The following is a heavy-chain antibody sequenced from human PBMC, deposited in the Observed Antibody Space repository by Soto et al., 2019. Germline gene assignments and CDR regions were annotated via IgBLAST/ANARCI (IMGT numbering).Heavy chain of an antibody. D-gene: IGHD4-4*01. V-gene: IGHV3-23*01. CDR2: ISGSGGST. CDR1: GFTFSSYA. CDR3: AKWTEMGTTVTTFNY. J-gene: IGHJ4*02. Sequence: GGSLRLSCAASGFTFSSYAMSWVRQAPGTGLEWVSAISGSGGSTYYADSVKGRFTISRDKSKNTLYLQMNSLRAEDTAVNYCAKWTEMGTTVTTFNYWGQGTLVTDSS.